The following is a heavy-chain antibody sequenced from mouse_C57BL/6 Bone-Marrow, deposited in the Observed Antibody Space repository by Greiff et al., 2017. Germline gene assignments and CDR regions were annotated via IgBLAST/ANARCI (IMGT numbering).Heavy chain of an antibody. CDR2: IDPDNGDT. Sequence: EVQLQQSGAELVRPGASVKLSCTASGFNIKDDYMHWVKQRPEQGLEWIGWIDPDNGDTEYASKFQGKATIPADTSSNTAYLQLSSLTSEDPAVYYCTTWLYLCWGQGTTLTVSS. CDR3: TTWLYLC. D-gene: IGHD6-2*01. V-gene: IGHV14-4*01. CDR1: GFNIKDDY. J-gene: IGHJ2*01.